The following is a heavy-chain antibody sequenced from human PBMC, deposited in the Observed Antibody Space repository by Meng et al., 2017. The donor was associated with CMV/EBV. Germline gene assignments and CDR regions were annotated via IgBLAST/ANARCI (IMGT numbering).Heavy chain of an antibody. CDR1: GGSMSGHP. J-gene: IGHJ4*02. V-gene: IGHV4-4*07. CDR3: ARESSGFPLDY. Sequence: LTCIVSGGSMSGHPWGWIRPPAGKGLEWLGRITTSGGTDYNPSLKSRVTVSIDTSKNQFSLILSSVTAADTAVYYCARESSGFPLDYWGQGTLVTVSS. CDR2: ITTSGGT. D-gene: IGHD3-22*01.